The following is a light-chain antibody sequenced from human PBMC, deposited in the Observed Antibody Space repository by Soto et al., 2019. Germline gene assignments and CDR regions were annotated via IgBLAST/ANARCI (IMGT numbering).Light chain of an antibody. V-gene: IGKV3-15*01. Sequence: TNYAASLSVCPGERGAGSGRASQSVSSNLAWYQQNPGQAPRLLIYGASTRATAIPARFRRAGSGTEFTLPTSPLQPADSAVYSCQHYYNWPRTFGQGTKVDI. J-gene: IGKJ1*01. CDR1: QSVSSN. CDR3: QHYYNWPRT. CDR2: GAS.